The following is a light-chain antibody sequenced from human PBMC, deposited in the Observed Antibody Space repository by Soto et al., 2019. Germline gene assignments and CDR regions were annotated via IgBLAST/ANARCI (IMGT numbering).Light chain of an antibody. Sequence: AIRMTQSPSSFSASTGDRVTITCRASQGISSYLAWYQQKPGKAPKLLIYAASTLQSGVPSRFSVSGSGTDFTLTFSCLQSEDFATYSCQQYYSYPFTFGPGTKVDI. CDR2: AAS. CDR3: QQYYSYPFT. V-gene: IGKV1-8*01. J-gene: IGKJ3*01. CDR1: QGISSY.